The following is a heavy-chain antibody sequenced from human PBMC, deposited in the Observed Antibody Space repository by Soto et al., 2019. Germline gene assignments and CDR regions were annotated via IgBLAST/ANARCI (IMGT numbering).Heavy chain of an antibody. J-gene: IGHJ6*02. D-gene: IGHD6-13*01. CDR3: ARTLATVIAAAPCYYSYGMDG. V-gene: IGHV2-70*11. Sequence: SGPTLVNPTQTLTLTCTFSGFSLSTSGMCVSWIRQPPGKALEWLARIDWDDDKYYSTSLKTRLTISKDTSKNQVVLTMTNMDPVDTARYYRARTLATVIAAAPCYYSYGMDGSGQRTAVPV. CDR1: GFSLSTSGMC. CDR2: IDWDDDK.